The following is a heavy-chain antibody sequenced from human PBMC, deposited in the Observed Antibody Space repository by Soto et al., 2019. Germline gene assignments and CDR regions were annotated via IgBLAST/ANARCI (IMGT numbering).Heavy chain of an antibody. CDR2: IYHRGRT. J-gene: IGHJ4*02. CDR1: GGSISSSNW. CDR3: ASCYSSSCLL. D-gene: IGHD6-13*01. V-gene: IGHV4-4*02. Sequence: QVQLQESGPGLVKPSGTLSFTCAVSGGSISSSNWWSWVRQPPGEGLEWTGGIYHRGRTNYIPSLKSRVTISVDKSKNQFSLKLSSVTVADTAVYYCASCYSSSCLLWGQGTLVTVSS.